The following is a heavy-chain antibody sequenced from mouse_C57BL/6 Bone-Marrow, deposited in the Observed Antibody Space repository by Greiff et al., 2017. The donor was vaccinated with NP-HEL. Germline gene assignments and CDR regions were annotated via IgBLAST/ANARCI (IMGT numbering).Heavy chain of an antibody. J-gene: IGHJ3*01. CDR1: GFSLTSYG. Sequence: VQLQQSGPGLVQPSQSLSITCTVSGFSLTSYGVHWVRQSPGKGLEWLGVIWSGGSTDYNAAFISRLSISKDNSKSQVFFKMNSLQADDTAIYYCARKDGYYWFAYWGQGTLVTVSA. D-gene: IGHD2-3*01. CDR3: ARKDGYYWFAY. CDR2: IWSGGST. V-gene: IGHV2-2*01.